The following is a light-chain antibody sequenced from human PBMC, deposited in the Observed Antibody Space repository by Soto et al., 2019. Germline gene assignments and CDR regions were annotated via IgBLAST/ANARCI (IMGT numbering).Light chain of an antibody. J-gene: IGKJ5*01. Sequence: DSQMTQAPPSLAASVGDRVTITCGASKTINNYLNWYRQKPGKAPQVLIYAASNLETGVPSRFSGSGSGTDFTLTISSLQPEDSATYYCQHIYSPPHTFGQGTRLEIK. CDR2: AAS. CDR3: QHIYSPPHT. V-gene: IGKV1-39*01. CDR1: KTINNY.